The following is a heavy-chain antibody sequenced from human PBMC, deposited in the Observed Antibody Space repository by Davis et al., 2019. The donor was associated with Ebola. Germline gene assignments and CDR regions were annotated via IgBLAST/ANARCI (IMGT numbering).Heavy chain of an antibody. Sequence: AASVKVSCKASGYTFTSYGISWVRQAPGQGLEWMGGIIPIFGTANYAQKFQGRVTITADKSTSTAYMELSSLRAEDTAVYYCARDWRITIFGVVHNWFDPWGQGTLVTVSS. CDR2: IIPIFGTA. D-gene: IGHD3-3*01. CDR1: GYTFTSYG. J-gene: IGHJ5*02. V-gene: IGHV1-69*06. CDR3: ARDWRITIFGVVHNWFDP.